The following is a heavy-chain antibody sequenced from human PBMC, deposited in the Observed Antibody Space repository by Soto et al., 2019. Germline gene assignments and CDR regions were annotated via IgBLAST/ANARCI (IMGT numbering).Heavy chain of an antibody. D-gene: IGHD6-13*01. Sequence: SETLSLTCAVSGGSISSSNWWNWVRQPPGKGLEWIGEIYHSGLTNYNPSLRSRVTISVDKSKNQFSLKLTSVTAADTAVYFCARVAPEEGNYYYSLDVWGQGTTVTVSS. CDR1: GGSISSSNW. V-gene: IGHV4-4*02. CDR3: ARVAPEEGNYYYSLDV. J-gene: IGHJ6*02. CDR2: IYHSGLT.